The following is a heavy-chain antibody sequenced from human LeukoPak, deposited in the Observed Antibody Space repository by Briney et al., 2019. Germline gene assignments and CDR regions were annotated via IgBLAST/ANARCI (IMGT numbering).Heavy chain of an antibody. CDR2: IRGSGAGT. D-gene: IGHD6-19*01. CDR1: GFTFSSYA. Sequence: GGSLRLSCAASGFTFSSYAMSWVRQAPGKGLEWVSAIRGSGAGTYYADSVKGRFTISRDNSKNTLYLQMNSLRAEDTAVYYCAKDLAVAGLFDYWGQGTLVTVSS. V-gene: IGHV3-23*01. J-gene: IGHJ4*02. CDR3: AKDLAVAGLFDY.